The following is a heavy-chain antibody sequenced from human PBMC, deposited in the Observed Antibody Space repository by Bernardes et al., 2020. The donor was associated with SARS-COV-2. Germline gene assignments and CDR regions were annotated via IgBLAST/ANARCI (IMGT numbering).Heavy chain of an antibody. V-gene: IGHV4-34*01. Sequence: SETLSLTCAVYGGSFRGYYWSWIRQPPGKGLEWIGEINHSGSTNYNPSLKSRVTISVDTSKNQFSLKLSSVTAADTAVYYCARFPGAARGFDYWGQGTLVTVSS. J-gene: IGHJ4*02. CDR2: INHSGST. D-gene: IGHD6-6*01. CDR1: GGSFRGYY. CDR3: ARFPGAARGFDY.